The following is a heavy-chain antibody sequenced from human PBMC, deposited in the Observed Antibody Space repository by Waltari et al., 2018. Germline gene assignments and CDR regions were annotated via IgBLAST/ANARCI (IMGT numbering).Heavy chain of an antibody. CDR3: ARESNSGYSSSWPDY. D-gene: IGHD6-13*01. CDR2: IYHSGGT. CDR1: GYSTRSGYY. V-gene: IGHV4-38-2*02. J-gene: IGHJ4*02. Sequence: QVQLQESGPGLVKPSETLSLTCTVSGYSTRSGYYWGWPRPPPGKGLEWIGSIYHSGGTYYNPSLKSRVTISVDTSKNQFSLKLSSVTAADTAVYYCARESNSGYSSSWPDYWGQGTLVTVSS.